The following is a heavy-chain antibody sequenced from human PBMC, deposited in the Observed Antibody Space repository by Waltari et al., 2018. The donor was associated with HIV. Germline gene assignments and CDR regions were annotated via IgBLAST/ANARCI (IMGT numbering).Heavy chain of an antibody. CDR3: AGGHCAIGSCFAVALPFDS. J-gene: IGHJ6*02. V-gene: IGHV4-59*11. CDR1: RGSPLMHY. CDR2: VYYFGTT. Sequence: QVQLQESGPGLVKPSETLSLTCTVSRGSPLMHYCNWIRKKPGKGLELIGCVYYFGTTVYGPSLAGRVPRSVAPSTSQFCWRLRTATAADTAMYDCAGGHCAIGSCFAVALPFDSWGPGTTVSVSS. D-gene: IGHD6-19*01.